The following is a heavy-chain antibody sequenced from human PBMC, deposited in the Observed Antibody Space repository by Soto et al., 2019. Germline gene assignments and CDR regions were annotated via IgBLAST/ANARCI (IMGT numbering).Heavy chain of an antibody. J-gene: IGHJ4*02. Sequence: ASVKVSCKASGGTFSSYAISWVRQAPGQGLEWMGGIIPIFGTANYAQKFQGRVTITADKSTSTAYMELSSLRSEDTAVYYCARVGDSSGYLDYWGQGTLVTVPQ. CDR1: GGTFSSYA. CDR3: ARVGDSSGYLDY. D-gene: IGHD3-22*01. CDR2: IIPIFGTA. V-gene: IGHV1-69*06.